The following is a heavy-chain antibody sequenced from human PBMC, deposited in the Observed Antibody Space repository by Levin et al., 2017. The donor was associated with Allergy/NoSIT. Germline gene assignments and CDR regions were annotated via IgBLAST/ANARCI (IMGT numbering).Heavy chain of an antibody. CDR2: ISSSSSTI. Sequence: QSGGSLRLSCAASGFTFSSYSMNWVRQAPGKGLEWVSYISSSSSTIYYADSVKGRFTISRDNAKNSLYLQMNSLRDEDTAVYYCARSRTVTTRAGYDYWGQGTLVTVSS. CDR1: GFTFSSYS. V-gene: IGHV3-48*02. D-gene: IGHD4-17*01. J-gene: IGHJ4*02. CDR3: ARSRTVTTRAGYDY.